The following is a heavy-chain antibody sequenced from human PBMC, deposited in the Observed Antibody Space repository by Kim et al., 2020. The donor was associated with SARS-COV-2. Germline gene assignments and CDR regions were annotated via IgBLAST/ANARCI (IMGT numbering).Heavy chain of an antibody. V-gene: IGHV4-38-2*02. J-gene: IGHJ4*02. D-gene: IGHD2-8*01. Sequence: SXTLSLTCTVSGYSISSAYYWGWIRQPPGKXPEWIGSIYHSGNIYHNPSLKSRVTIPVDTSKNQFSLKLSSVTAADTAVYYCARAGALGTKFDYWGQGAL. CDR1: GYSISSAYY. CDR2: IYHSGNI. CDR3: ARAGALGTKFDY.